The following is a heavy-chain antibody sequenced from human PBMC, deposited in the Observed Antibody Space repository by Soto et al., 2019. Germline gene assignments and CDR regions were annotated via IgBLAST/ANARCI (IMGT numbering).Heavy chain of an antibody. CDR1: GFTFSDHY. J-gene: IGHJ6*02. CDR3: ARVSVLKHLARDYYGLDA. V-gene: IGHV3-72*01. CDR2: TRNKANSYTT. D-gene: IGHD6-6*01. Sequence: DVQLVESGGNLVQPGGSLRLSCAASGFTFSDHYMDWVRQAPGKGLEWVGRTRNKANSYTTEYAASVKGRFTISRDDSTNSLYLQMNSLNTEDFAVYYCARVSVLKHLARDYYGLDAWGQGTTVTVTS.